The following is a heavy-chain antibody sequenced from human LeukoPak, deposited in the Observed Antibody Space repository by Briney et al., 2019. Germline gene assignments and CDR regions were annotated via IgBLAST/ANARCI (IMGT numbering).Heavy chain of an antibody. J-gene: IGHJ6*02. CDR2: ISSSGSTI. V-gene: IGHV3-11*01. Sequence: GGSLRLSCAASGFTFSDYYMSWIRQAPGKGLEWVSYISSSGSTIYYADSVKGRFTISRDNAKNSLYLQMNSLRAEDTAVYYCARGTAAPDYYYYGMDVWGQGTTVTVSS. D-gene: IGHD6-13*01. CDR1: GFTFSDYY. CDR3: ARGTAAPDYYYYGMDV.